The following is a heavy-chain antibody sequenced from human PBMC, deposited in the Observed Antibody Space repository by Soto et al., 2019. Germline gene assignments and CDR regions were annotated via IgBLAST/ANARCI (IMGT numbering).Heavy chain of an antibody. CDR3: AKDYTDPPDYGDYVGAFDI. CDR2: ISGSGGST. D-gene: IGHD4-17*01. CDR1: GFTFSSYA. V-gene: IGHV3-23*01. J-gene: IGHJ3*02. Sequence: EVQLLESGGGLVQPGGSLRLSCAASGFTFSSYAMSWVRQAPGKGLEWVSAISGSGGSTYYADSVKGRFTISRDNSKNTLYLQMNSLRAEDTAVYYCAKDYTDPPDYGDYVGAFDIWGQGTMVTVSS.